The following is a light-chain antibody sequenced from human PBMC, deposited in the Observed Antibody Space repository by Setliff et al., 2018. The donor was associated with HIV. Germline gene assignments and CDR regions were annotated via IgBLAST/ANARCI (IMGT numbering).Light chain of an antibody. Sequence: SYALTQPPSVSVAPGKTARITCGGDNIGTKSVHWYQQKPGQAPVVVVYDDSDRPSGIPERISGSNSGHTATLTISRVEVGDEADYYCQVWDSRSDQYVFGSGTKVTVL. CDR2: DDS. J-gene: IGLJ1*01. V-gene: IGLV3-21*03. CDR1: NIGTKS. CDR3: QVWDSRSDQYV.